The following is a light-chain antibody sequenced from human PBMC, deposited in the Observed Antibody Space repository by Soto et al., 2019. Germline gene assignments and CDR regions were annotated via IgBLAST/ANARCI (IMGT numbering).Light chain of an antibody. Sequence: IVLTQSPGTLSLSPGEGLTLSCRASQTVTSSYLAWYQHKPGQAPRLLIYGGSTKATGTPDRFSGSGSGTDFTLTISRLEPEDFAVYYCPQYASSPFTFGPRTKVDMK. CDR3: PQYASSPFT. V-gene: IGKV3-20*01. CDR1: QTVTSSY. CDR2: GGS. J-gene: IGKJ3*01.